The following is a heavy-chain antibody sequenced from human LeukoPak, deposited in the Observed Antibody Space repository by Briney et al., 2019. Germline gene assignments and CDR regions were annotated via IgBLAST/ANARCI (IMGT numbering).Heavy chain of an antibody. CDR2: IYYSGST. CDR3: ARRGYYGPFDP. Sequence: PSETLSLTCTVSGGSISSYYWSWIRQPPGKGLEWIGYIYYSGSTNYNPSLKSRVTISVDKSKNQFSLKLSSVTAADTAVYYCARRGYYGPFDPWGQGTLVTVSS. J-gene: IGHJ5*02. V-gene: IGHV4-59*12. D-gene: IGHD3-10*01. CDR1: GGSISSYY.